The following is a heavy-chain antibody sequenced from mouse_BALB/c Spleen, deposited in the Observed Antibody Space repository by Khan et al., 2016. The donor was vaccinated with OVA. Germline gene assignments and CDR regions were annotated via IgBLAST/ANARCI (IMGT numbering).Heavy chain of an antibody. V-gene: IGHV2-6-4*01. D-gene: IGHD2-14*01. CDR2: KWGGGGT. J-gene: IGHJ4*01. Sequence: QVQLQQSGPGLVAPSQSLSITCTVSGFSLSRYNIHWVRQPPGKGLEWLGMKWGGGGTDYNSTLKSRLSISKDNSTSQVFLKMNSLQTDDTAMYYCYSANDRYDGNYAMDYWGQGTSVTVSS. CDR3: YSANDRYDGNYAMDY. CDR1: GFSLSRYN.